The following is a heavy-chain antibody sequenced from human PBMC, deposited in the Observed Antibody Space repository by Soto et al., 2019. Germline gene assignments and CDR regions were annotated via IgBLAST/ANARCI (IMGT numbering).Heavy chain of an antibody. CDR3: AKASSMDV. V-gene: IGHV3-30*18. CDR2: ISYDGSNK. J-gene: IGHJ6*02. Sequence: GGSLRLSCAASGFTFSSYGMHWVRQAPGKGLEWVAVISYDGSNKYYADSVKGRFTISRDNSKNTLYLQMNSLRAEDTAVYYCAKASSMDVWGQGTTVTVSS. CDR1: GFTFSSYG.